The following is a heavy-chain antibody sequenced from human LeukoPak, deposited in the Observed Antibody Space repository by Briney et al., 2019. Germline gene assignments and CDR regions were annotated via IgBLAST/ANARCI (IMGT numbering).Heavy chain of an antibody. J-gene: IGHJ4*01. V-gene: IGHV1-46*01. Sequence: ASVKVSCKASGYTFSMYYMHWARQAPGQGLEWMGIINPSGETTAYAQRFQGRVTMTSDTSTNTLYMELSSLRSEDTAVYYCARGGDYGDYFEYWGQGTLVTVSS. CDR1: GYTFSMYY. CDR2: INPSGETT. D-gene: IGHD4-17*01. CDR3: ARGGDYGDYFEY.